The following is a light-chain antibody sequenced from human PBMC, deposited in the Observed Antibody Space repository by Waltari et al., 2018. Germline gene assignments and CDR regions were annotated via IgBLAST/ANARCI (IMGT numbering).Light chain of an antibody. CDR3: QHYVRLPAT. Sequence: IVLTPSPGTLSLSPGERATLSCRTSQRVSRSLAWYQQKPGQAPKLLIYVASTRATGIPDRFTGSGSVTDFSLTISSLEPEDFAIYFCQHYVRLPATFGQGTKVEIK. J-gene: IGKJ1*01. CDR2: VAS. V-gene: IGKV3-20*01. CDR1: QRVSRS.